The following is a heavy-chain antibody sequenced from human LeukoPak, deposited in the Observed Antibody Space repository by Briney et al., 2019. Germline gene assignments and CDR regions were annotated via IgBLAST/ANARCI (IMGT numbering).Heavy chain of an antibody. V-gene: IGHV3-23*01. CDR3: AKGNGDYVRWYYFDY. J-gene: IGHJ4*02. CDR2: ISGSGGST. Sequence: GGSLRLSCAASGFTFSSYAMSWVRQAPGKGLEWVSAISGSGGSTYYAASVKGRFTISRDNSKNTLYLQMNSLRAEDTAVYYCAKGNGDYVRWYYFDYWGQGTLVTVSS. CDR1: GFTFSSYA. D-gene: IGHD4-17*01.